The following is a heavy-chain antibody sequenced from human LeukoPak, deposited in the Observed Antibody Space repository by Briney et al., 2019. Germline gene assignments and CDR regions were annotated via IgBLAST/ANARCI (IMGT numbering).Heavy chain of an antibody. V-gene: IGHV4-30-4*01. CDR3: ARVWSSGWATVDY. CDR2: IYYSGST. J-gene: IGHJ4*02. D-gene: IGHD6-19*01. CDR1: GGSISSGDYY. Sequence: SQTLSLTCTVSGGSISSGDYYWSWLRQPPGKGLEWIGYIYYSGSTYYNPSLKSRVTISVDTSKSQFSLKLSSVPAADTAVYYCARVWSSGWATVDYWGQGTLVTVSS.